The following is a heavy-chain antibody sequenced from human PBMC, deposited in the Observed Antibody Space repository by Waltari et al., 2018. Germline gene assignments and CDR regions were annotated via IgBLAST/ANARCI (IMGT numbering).Heavy chain of an antibody. J-gene: IGHJ4*02. CDR2: IYYRGST. D-gene: IGHD6-19*01. CDR1: GGSISSYY. CDR3: ARHWQWSSGWPIDY. Sequence: QVQLQESGPGLVKPSETLSLTCTVSGGSISSYYWSWIRQPPGKGLEWIGYIYYRGSTNYNPSLKSRVTISVDTSKNQFSLKLSSVTAADTAVYYCARHWQWSSGWPIDYWGQGTLVTVSS. V-gene: IGHV4-59*08.